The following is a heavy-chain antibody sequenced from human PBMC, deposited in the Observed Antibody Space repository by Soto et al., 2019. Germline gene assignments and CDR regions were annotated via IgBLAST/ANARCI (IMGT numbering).Heavy chain of an antibody. CDR1: GFTIGGHG. Sequence: GAAGFTIGGHGVHWVRQAPGKGLEWVAVISYDGSNKYYADSVKGRFTISRDNSKNTLYLQMNSLRAEDTAVYYCAKEEGNWNGPREFFDYWGQGTQVTVSS. V-gene: IGHV3-30*18. D-gene: IGHD1-1*01. CDR2: ISYDGSNK. J-gene: IGHJ4*02. CDR3: AKEEGNWNGPREFFDY.